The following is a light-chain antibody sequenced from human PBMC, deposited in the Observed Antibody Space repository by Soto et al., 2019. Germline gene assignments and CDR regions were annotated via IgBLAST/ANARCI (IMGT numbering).Light chain of an antibody. CDR3: QQYGSSSYT. Sequence: EIVLTQSPGTLSLSPGEIATLSFRASQSISSSYLAWYQQKPGQAPRLLIYAASSRATGIPDRFSGSGSGTYFTHTISSLESEDVAEYYCQQYGSSSYTFGQGTQLEIK. CDR1: QSISSSY. V-gene: IGKV3-20*01. CDR2: AAS. J-gene: IGKJ2*01.